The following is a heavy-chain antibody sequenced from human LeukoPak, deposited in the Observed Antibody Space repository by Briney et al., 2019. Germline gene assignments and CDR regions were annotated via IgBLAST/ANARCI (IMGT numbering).Heavy chain of an antibody. Sequence: TSETLSLTCAVYGGSFSGYYWSWIRQPPGKGLEWIGEINHSGSTNYNPSLKSRVTISVDTSKNQFSLKLTSVTAADTAVYYCARALNPLPGTYYFDYWGQGTLVTVSS. CDR1: GGSFSGYY. V-gene: IGHV4-34*01. CDR3: ARALNPLPGTYYFDY. J-gene: IGHJ4*02. D-gene: IGHD2-15*01. CDR2: INHSGST.